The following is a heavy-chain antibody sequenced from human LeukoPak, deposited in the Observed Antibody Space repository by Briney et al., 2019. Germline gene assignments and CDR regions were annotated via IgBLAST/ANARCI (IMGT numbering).Heavy chain of an antibody. CDR1: GGSISSSSYY. J-gene: IGHJ5*02. D-gene: IGHD4-23*01. CDR2: IYYSGST. Sequence: SETLSLTCTVSGGSISSSSYYWGWIRQPPGKGLEWIGYIYYSGSTNYNPSLKSRVTISVDTSKNQFSLKLSSVTAADTAVYYCARDYGGNGWFDPWGQGTLVTVSS. CDR3: ARDYGGNGWFDP. V-gene: IGHV4-61*01.